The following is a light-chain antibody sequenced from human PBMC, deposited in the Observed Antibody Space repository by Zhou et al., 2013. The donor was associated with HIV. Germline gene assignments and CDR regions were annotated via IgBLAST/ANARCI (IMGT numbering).Light chain of an antibody. CDR1: QDINNY. CDR2: DAS. CDR3: QKFNSAPRT. Sequence: DIQMTQSPSSLSASVGDRVTITCQASQDINNYLNWYQQKPGRAPKLLIYDASTLETGVPSRFSGSGSGTDFTLTISSLQPEDVATYYCQKFNSAPRTFGGGTKVEIK. J-gene: IGKJ4*01. V-gene: IGKV1-27*01.